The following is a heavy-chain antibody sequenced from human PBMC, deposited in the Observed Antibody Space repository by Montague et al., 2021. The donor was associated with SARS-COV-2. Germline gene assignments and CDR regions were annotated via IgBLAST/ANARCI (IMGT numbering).Heavy chain of an antibody. J-gene: IGHJ6*02. CDR2: TYYRPKWYN. CDR1: GDSVSSNSAA. Sequence: CAISGDSVSSNSAAWNWIRQSPSRGLEWLGRTYYRPKWYNDYAVSVKSRITINLDTSKNQFSLQLNSVTPEDTAVYYCARGIWFGELLTGYYYYGMDVWGQGTTVTVSS. V-gene: IGHV6-1*01. CDR3: ARGIWFGELLTGYYYYGMDV. D-gene: IGHD3-10*01.